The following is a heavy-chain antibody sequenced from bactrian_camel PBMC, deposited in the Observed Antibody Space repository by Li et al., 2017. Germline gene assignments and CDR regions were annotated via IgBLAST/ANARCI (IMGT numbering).Heavy chain of an antibody. Sequence: VQLVESGGGSVEAGESLRLSCKADGFTYLRNCMGWFRQAPGKEREGVAVIPTGSDAYYGDSVKGRFAISRDNAKNTLYLQMNSLKPEDTAMYYCAADRRVVPPGLPDRRLSLLGPGDPGHRL. V-gene: IGHV3S55*01. D-gene: IGHD5*01. CDR3: AADRRVVPPGLPDRRLSL. CDR2: IPTGSDA. J-gene: IGHJ6*01. CDR1: GFTYLRNC.